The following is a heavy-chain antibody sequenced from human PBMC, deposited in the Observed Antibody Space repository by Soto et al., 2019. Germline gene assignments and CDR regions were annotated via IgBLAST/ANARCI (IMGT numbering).Heavy chain of an antibody. J-gene: IGHJ6*02. CDR3: ARSGGYTYGSPYYYYGMDV. D-gene: IGHD5-18*01. CDR1: GFTFSSYA. CDR2: INSNGGGT. Sequence: GGSLRLSCAASGFTFSSYAMHWVRQAPGKGLDYVSTINSNGGGTYYADSVKDRFTISRDNSKNTLYLQMGSLRADDMAVYYCARSGGYTYGSPYYYYGMDVWGQGTTVTVSS. V-gene: IGHV3-64*02.